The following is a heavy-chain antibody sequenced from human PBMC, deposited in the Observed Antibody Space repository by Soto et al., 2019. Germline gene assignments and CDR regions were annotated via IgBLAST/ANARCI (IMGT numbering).Heavy chain of an antibody. D-gene: IGHD6-19*01. CDR1: GFTFSSYG. Sequence: LRRSCASSGFTFSSYGMHWVRQAPGKGLEWVAVIWYDGSNKYYADSVKGRFTISRDNSKNTLYLQMNSLRAEDTAVYYCARLPYSSGWYYFDYWGQGTLVTVSS. V-gene: IGHV3-33*01. CDR3: ARLPYSSGWYYFDY. J-gene: IGHJ4*02. CDR2: IWYDGSNK.